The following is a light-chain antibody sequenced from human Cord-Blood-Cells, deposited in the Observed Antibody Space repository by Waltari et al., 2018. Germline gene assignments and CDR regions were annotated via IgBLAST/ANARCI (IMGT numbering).Light chain of an antibody. V-gene: IGLV2-14*01. Sequence: QSALTQPASVSGSPGQSITISCTGTSSDVGGYNYVSWYQQHPGIAPKLMIYDVSNRPSGVSNRFSGSKSGNTASLTISGLQAEDEADYYCSSYTSSSNYVFGTGTKVTVL. CDR2: DVS. J-gene: IGLJ1*01. CDR3: SSYTSSSNYV. CDR1: SSDVGGYNY.